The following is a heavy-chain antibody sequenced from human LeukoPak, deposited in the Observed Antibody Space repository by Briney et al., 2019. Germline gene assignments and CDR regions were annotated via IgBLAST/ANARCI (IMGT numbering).Heavy chain of an antibody. Sequence: GGSLRLSCAASGFTFSVYYMSWIRQAPGKGLEWVSAISGSGGSTYYADSVKGRFTISRDNSKNALYLQMNSLRAEDTAVYYCAKQIVGAIPSWFDPWGQGTLVTVSS. CDR2: ISGSGGST. CDR3: AKQIVGAIPSWFDP. CDR1: GFTFSVYY. J-gene: IGHJ5*02. D-gene: IGHD1-26*01. V-gene: IGHV3-23*01.